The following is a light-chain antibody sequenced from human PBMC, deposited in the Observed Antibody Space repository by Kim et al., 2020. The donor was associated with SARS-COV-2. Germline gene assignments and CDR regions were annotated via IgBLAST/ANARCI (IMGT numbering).Light chain of an antibody. CDR1: QSVGSN. CDR3: QQYNNWPHT. Sequence: SVSPGERAPLSCRASQSVGSNLAWYQQKPGQAPRLLIYDASARATGVPARFSGSGSGTVFTLTISSLQSEDFAVYYCQQYNNWPHTFGQGTKLEI. J-gene: IGKJ2*01. CDR2: DAS. V-gene: IGKV3-15*01.